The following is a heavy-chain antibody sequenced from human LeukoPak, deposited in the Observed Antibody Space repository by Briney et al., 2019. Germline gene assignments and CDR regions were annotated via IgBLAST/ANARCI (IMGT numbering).Heavy chain of an antibody. J-gene: IGHJ4*02. V-gene: IGHV4-59*08. CDR2: IYYSGST. CDR3: ARAYWSGGSCYLDY. CDR1: GGSISSYH. Sequence: SETLSLTCTGSGGSISSYHWSWIRQPPGHGLEWIGYIYYSGSTNYNPSLKSRVTISVDTSKNQFSLKLSSVTAADTAVYYCARAYWSGGSCYLDYWGQGTLVTVSS. D-gene: IGHD2-15*01.